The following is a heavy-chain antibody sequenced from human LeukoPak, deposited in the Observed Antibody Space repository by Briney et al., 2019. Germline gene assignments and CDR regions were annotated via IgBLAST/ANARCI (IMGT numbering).Heavy chain of an antibody. J-gene: IGHJ4*02. V-gene: IGHV1-18*01. Sequence: ASVKVSCKASGYTFTSYGISWVRQAPGQGLEWMGWISGYNGPTNYAQNLQGRVTMTTGTSTNTAYMELRSLRSDDTAVYYCARDASQRPFDYWGQGTLVTVSS. CDR2: ISGYNGPT. D-gene: IGHD6-25*01. CDR1: GYTFTSYG. CDR3: ARDASQRPFDY.